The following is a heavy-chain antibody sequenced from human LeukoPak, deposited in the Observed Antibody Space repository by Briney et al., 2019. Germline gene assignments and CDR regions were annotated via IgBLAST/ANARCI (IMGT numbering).Heavy chain of an antibody. J-gene: IGHJ4*02. CDR1: GFIFSRYT. V-gene: IGHV3-21*01. CDR2: ISDSGHYI. CDR3: ARAGQQLVHDY. Sequence: GGSLRLSCAASGFIFSRYTMSWVRQAPGKGLEWVSYISDSGHYIFYADSVKGRFTFSRDNAKNSVYLQMNSLRVEDTAIYFCARAGQQLVHDYWGQGTLVTLSS. D-gene: IGHD4-11*01.